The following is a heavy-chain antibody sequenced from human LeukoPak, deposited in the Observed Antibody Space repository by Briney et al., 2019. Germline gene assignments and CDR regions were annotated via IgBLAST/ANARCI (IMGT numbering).Heavy chain of an antibody. CDR1: GFTFTNFW. Sequence: PGGSLRLSCAAPGFTFTNFWMNWVRQTPGKGLMWVSRIQTDGSTRYAESVKGRFTISRDNAKNTVYLQMNTLSAEDTAIYYCARGLHWNDFNWFDSWGQGTLVTVSS. J-gene: IGHJ5*01. CDR2: IQTDGST. V-gene: IGHV3-74*01. D-gene: IGHD1-1*01. CDR3: ARGLHWNDFNWFDS.